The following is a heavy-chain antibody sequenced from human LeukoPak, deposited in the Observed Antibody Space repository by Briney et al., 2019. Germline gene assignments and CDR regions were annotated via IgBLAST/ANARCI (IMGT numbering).Heavy chain of an antibody. D-gene: IGHD1-26*01. CDR3: ARSGAFLGFGY. J-gene: IGHJ4*02. Sequence: SETLSLPCTVSGGSFSSYYWRWLRQPPGKGLEWLGYFYYSGCTNYTPSLKSRVTISVDTSKTQFALKLSSVTAADTAVYYCARSGAFLGFGYWGQGTLVTVSS. CDR1: GGSFSSYY. V-gene: IGHV4-59*01. CDR2: FYYSGCT.